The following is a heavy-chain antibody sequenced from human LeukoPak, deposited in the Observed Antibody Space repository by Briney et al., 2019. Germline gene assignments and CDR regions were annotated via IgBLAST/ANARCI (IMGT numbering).Heavy chain of an antibody. V-gene: IGHV4-59*01. CDR2: IYYSGST. D-gene: IGHD3-22*01. J-gene: IGHJ4*02. CDR3: ARGYYYDSSGYYPFDY. CDR1: GGTISSYY. Sequence: SETLSLTCTVSGGTISSYYWSWIRQPPGKGLEWIGYIYYSGSTNYNPSLKSRVTISVDTSKNQFSLKLSSVTAADTAVYYCARGYYYDSSGYYPFDYWGQGTLVTVSS.